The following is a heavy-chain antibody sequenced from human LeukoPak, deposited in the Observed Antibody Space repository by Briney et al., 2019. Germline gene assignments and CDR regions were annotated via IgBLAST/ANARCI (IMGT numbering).Heavy chain of an antibody. CDR2: IWYDGSNK. CDR3: ARDPYYYDSSGYEYFQH. J-gene: IGHJ1*01. V-gene: IGHV3-33*08. D-gene: IGHD3-22*01. CDR1: GFTFSSYA. Sequence: GSLRLSCAASGFTFSSYAMHWVRQAPGKGLEWVAVIWYDGSNKYYADSVKGRFTISRDNSKNTLYLQMNSLRAEDTAVYYCARDPYYYDSSGYEYFQHWGQGTLVTVSS.